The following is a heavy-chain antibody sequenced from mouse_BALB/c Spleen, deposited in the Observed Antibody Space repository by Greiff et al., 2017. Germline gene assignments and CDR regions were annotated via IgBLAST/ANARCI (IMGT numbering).Heavy chain of an antibody. Sequence: EVQLQQSGPGLVKPSQSLSLTCSVTGYSITSGYYWNWIRQFPGNKLEWMGYISYDGSNNYNPSLKNRISITRDTSKNQFFLKLNSVTTEDTATYYCARGFPPHYYDYDGFAYWGQGTLVTVSA. CDR2: ISYDGSN. CDR3: ARGFPPHYYDYDGFAY. D-gene: IGHD2-4*01. V-gene: IGHV3-6*02. CDR1: GYSITSGYY. J-gene: IGHJ3*01.